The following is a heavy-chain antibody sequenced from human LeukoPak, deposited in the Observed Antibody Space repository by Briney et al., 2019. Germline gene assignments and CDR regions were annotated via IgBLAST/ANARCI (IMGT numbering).Heavy chain of an antibody. CDR2: ISYDGSNK. CDR3: AREWSTGPSFDY. J-gene: IGHJ4*02. V-gene: IGHV3-30*04. Sequence: PGGSLRLSCAASGFTFSSYAMHWVRQAPGKGLEWVAVISYDGSNKYYADSVKGRFTISRDNSKNTLYLQMNSLRAEDTAVYYCAREWSTGPSFDYWGQGTLVTVSS. D-gene: IGHD2-8*01. CDR1: GFTFSSYA.